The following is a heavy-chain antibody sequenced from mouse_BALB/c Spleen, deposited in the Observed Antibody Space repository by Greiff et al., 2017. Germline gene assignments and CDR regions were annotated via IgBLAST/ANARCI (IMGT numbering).Heavy chain of an antibody. Sequence: EVKVVESGGGLVKPGGSLKLSCAASGFTFSSYAMSWVRQTPEKRLEWVATISSGGSYTYYPDSVKGRFTISRDNAKNTLYLEMSSLRSEDTAMYYCARDDYGKGFDYWGQGTTLTVSS. J-gene: IGHJ2*01. V-gene: IGHV5-9-3*01. CDR3: ARDDYGKGFDY. D-gene: IGHD1-1*01. CDR1: GFTFSSYA. CDR2: ISSGGSYT.